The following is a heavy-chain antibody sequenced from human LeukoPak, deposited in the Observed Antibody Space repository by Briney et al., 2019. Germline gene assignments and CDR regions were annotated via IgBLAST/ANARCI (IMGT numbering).Heavy chain of an antibody. CDR2: INPNSGGT. Sequence: ASVKVSCKASGYTFTGYYMHWVRQATGQGLEWMGWINPNSGGTNYAQTFQGRVTMTRDTSISTAYTEHSRLRSDDTAVYYCARDFWGGLRYYFDYWGQGTLVTVSS. CDR3: ARDFWGGLRYYFDY. V-gene: IGHV1-2*02. CDR1: GYTFTGYY. J-gene: IGHJ4*02. D-gene: IGHD3-3*01.